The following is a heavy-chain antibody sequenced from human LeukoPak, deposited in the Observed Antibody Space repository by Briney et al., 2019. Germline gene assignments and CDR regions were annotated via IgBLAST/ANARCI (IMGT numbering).Heavy chain of an antibody. D-gene: IGHD4-11*01. Sequence: GGSLRLSCTASGLIFRNYALTWVRQAPRKGLEWVSTISGDGTETFYADSVKGRFTISRDNSKNTHYLQMSSLRAEDTGIYYCAKGGHYSFFDYWGQGTLVTVSS. J-gene: IGHJ4*02. V-gene: IGHV3-23*01. CDR3: AKGGHYSFFDY. CDR2: ISGDGTET. CDR1: GLIFRNYA.